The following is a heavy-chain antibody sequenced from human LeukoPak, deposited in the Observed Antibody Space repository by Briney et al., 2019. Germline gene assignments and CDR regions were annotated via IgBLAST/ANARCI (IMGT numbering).Heavy chain of an antibody. D-gene: IGHD6-13*01. V-gene: IGHV3-23*01. J-gene: IGHJ6*02. Sequence: GPSLRPSCAASAFTFSSYATSSVRQAPGNWLESDSAIRGSGGSTYYADSVKGRFTISRDNSKNTLYLKRNSLRAEDTAVYYCAKDQRGSSWRLAFGMDVWGQGTTVTVSS. CDR3: AKDQRGSSWRLAFGMDV. CDR2: IRGSGGST. CDR1: AFTFSSYA.